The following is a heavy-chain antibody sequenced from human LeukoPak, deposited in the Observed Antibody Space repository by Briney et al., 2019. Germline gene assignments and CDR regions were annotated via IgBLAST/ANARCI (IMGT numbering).Heavy chain of an antibody. Sequence: ASVKVSCKASGYTFTSYDINWVRQATGQGLEWMGWMNPNRGNTGYAQKFQGRVTMTRNTSISTDYMQLSRLRSEDTAVYYCARGEWGSGSSPFDYWGQETLVTLSS. J-gene: IGHJ4*02. V-gene: IGHV1-8*01. CDR2: MNPNRGNT. D-gene: IGHD3-16*01. CDR3: ARGEWGSGSSPFDY. CDR1: GYTFTSYD.